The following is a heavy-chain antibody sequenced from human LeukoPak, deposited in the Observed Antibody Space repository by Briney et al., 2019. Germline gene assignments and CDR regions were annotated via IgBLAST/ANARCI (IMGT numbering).Heavy chain of an antibody. V-gene: IGHV1-18*01. CDR1: GYTFTSYG. CDR2: ISAYNGNT. CDR3: ARGLDQGTPYSSHVDFDY. J-gene: IGHJ4*02. D-gene: IGHD6-13*01. Sequence: GASVKVSCKASGYTFTSYGISWVRQAPGQGLEWMGWISAYNGNTNYAQKLQGRVTMTTDTSTSTAYMELRSLRSDDTAVYYCARGLDQGTPYSSHVDFDYWGQGTLVTVSS.